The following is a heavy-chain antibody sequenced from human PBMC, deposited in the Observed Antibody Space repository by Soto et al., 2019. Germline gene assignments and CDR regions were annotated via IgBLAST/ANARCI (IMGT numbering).Heavy chain of an antibody. D-gene: IGHD6-25*01. Sequence: HVQLQESGPGLVKPSETLSLTCTVSGGSISTYYWSWIRQPPGKGLEWIGYIYYDGSTSYNPSLRSRVTTSVDTSNNQCSLILSSVTSADTAVYYCARDQLSSGLYVGFDPWGQGTLVTVSS. CDR2: IYYDGST. V-gene: IGHV4-59*01. J-gene: IGHJ5*02. CDR3: ARDQLSSGLYVGFDP. CDR1: GGSISTYY.